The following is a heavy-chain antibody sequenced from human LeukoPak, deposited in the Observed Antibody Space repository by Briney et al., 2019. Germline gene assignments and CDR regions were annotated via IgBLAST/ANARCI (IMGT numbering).Heavy chain of an antibody. CDR1: GFTFSSYW. Sequence: GGSLRLSCAASGFTFSSYWMSWVRQAPGKGLEWVANIKEDGSEKYYVDSVKGRFTISRDNAKNSLYLQMNSLRAEDTAVYYCARGSLEWLLRYYYYYMDVWGKGTTVTVSS. D-gene: IGHD3-3*01. V-gene: IGHV3-7*01. CDR2: IKEDGSEK. J-gene: IGHJ6*03. CDR3: ARGSLEWLLRYYYYYMDV.